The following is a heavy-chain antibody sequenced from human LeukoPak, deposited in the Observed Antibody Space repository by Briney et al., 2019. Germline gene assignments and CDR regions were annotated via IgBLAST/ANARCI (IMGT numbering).Heavy chain of an antibody. CDR3: ARVYYSSSYDYWYFDL. CDR1: GGSISSSSYY. Sequence: SETLSLTCTVSGGSISSSSYYWGWIRQPPGKGLEWIGSIYYSGSTYYNPSLKSRVTISVDTSKNQFSLKLTSVTAADTAVYYCARVYYSSSYDYWYFDLWGRGTLVTVSS. J-gene: IGHJ2*01. D-gene: IGHD6-13*01. V-gene: IGHV4-39*07. CDR2: IYYSGST.